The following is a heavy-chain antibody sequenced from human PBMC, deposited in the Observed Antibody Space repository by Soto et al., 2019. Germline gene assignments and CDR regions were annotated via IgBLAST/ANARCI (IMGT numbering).Heavy chain of an antibody. Sequence: QVQLVQSGAEVKKPEASVKVSCKASGYSFSNYYIHWWRQAPGQGLEWMGLINPSGGGTTYSQTFQGSVTLASDTSTSTVDMELSSLRSEDTAVYYCARGPNTGAFDIWGQGTMVTVSS. J-gene: IGHJ3*02. CDR2: INPSGGGT. CDR3: ARGPNTGAFDI. V-gene: IGHV1-46*03. CDR1: GYSFSNYY. D-gene: IGHD1-1*01.